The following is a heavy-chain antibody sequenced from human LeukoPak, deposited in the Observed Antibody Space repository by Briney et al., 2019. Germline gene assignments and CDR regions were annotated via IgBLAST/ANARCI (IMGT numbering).Heavy chain of an antibody. CDR2: ISSSGSTI. J-gene: IGHJ4*02. CDR3: TRDRGGYSYGLLDY. V-gene: IGHV3-48*03. D-gene: IGHD5-18*01. CDR1: GFTFSNYE. Sequence: PGGSLRLSCAASGFTFSNYEMNWVRQAPGKGLEWISYISSSGSTIHYADSVKGRFTVSRDNAKNSLYLQMNCLKTEDTAVYYCTRDRGGYSYGLLDYWGQGTLVTVSS.